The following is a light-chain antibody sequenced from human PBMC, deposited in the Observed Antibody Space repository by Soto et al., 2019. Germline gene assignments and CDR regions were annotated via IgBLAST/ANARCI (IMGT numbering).Light chain of an antibody. CDR2: KAS. J-gene: IGKJ1*01. CDR3: QQYNSFSST. CDR1: QSISSW. Sequence: DIQMTQSPSTLSASVVDRVTITCLASQSISSWLAWYQQKPGKAPKLLIYKASSLESGVPSRFSGSGSGTEFTLTISSLQPDDFATYYCQQYNSFSSTFGQGTKVDI. V-gene: IGKV1-5*03.